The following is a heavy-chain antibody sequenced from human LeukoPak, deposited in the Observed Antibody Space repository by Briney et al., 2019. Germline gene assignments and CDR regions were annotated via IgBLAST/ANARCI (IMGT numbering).Heavy chain of an antibody. D-gene: IGHD3-10*01. J-gene: IGHJ4*02. CDR3: AKDTYGSGSYYYFDY. Sequence: GGSLRLPCAASGFTFSSYGMHWVRQAPGKGLEWVAVISYDGSNKYYADSVKGRFTISRDNSKNTLYLQMNSLRAEDTAVYYCAKDTYGSGSYYYFDYWGQGTLVTVSS. V-gene: IGHV3-30*18. CDR2: ISYDGSNK. CDR1: GFTFSSYG.